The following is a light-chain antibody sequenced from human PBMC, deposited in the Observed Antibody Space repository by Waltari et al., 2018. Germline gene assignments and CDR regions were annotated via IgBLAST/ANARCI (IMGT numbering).Light chain of an antibody. CDR2: GAP. CDR3: QHYLNLPVP. J-gene: IGKJ1*01. V-gene: IGKV3D-15*02. Sequence: PSQSVTRALAWYQQKPGQAPSLLMYGAPTRASGIPDRFRGSGFGKDFSPTISGLEAHDFAVFYCQHYLNLPVPFGQGTTLEL. CDR1: QSVTRA.